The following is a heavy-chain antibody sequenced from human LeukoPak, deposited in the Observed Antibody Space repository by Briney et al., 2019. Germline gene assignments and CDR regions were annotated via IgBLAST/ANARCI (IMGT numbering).Heavy chain of an antibody. CDR2: IKLDGTTK. J-gene: IGHJ4*02. CDR1: GINFSNYW. Sequence: GGSLRLSCTASGINFSNYWMSWVRQAPGKGLEWVANIKLDGTTKDYVDSVKGRFTIFRDNAKNSLYLQMNNLRGDDTAVYYCATVDGDCSGGRCYLLRFDYWGQGTLVTVSS. V-gene: IGHV3-7*01. D-gene: IGHD2-15*01. CDR3: ATVDGDCSGGRCYLLRFDY.